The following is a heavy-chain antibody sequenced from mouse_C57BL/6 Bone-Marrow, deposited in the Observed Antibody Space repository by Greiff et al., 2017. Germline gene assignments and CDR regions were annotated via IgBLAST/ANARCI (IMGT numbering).Heavy chain of an antibody. D-gene: IGHD2-4*01. V-gene: IGHV5-17*01. CDR1: GFTFSDYG. J-gene: IGHJ3*01. CDR2: ISSGSSTI. Sequence: EVMLVESGGGLVKPGGSLKLSCAASGFTFSDYGMHWVRQTPETGLEWVAYISSGSSTIYYADPVKGRFTISRDNAKDTLFLQMTSLRSEDTAMYYCARGGLRRFAYWGQGTLVTVSA. CDR3: ARGGLRRFAY.